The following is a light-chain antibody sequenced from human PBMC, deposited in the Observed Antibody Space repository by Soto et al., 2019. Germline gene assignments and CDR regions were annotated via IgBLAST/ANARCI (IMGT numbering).Light chain of an antibody. CDR3: QQYNSYPLT. CDR1: QGIGND. CDR2: AAS. Sequence: DIQMTQSPSSLSASVGDRVTITCRASQGIGNDLGWYQQKPGNAPKRLIFAASSLQSGVPSRFSGSESGTDFTLTISSLQPEDFATYDCQQYNSYPLTFGGGTKVEVK. J-gene: IGKJ4*01. V-gene: IGKV1-17*01.